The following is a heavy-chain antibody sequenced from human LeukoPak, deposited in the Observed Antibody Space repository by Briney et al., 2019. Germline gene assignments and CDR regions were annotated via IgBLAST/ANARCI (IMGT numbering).Heavy chain of an antibody. D-gene: IGHD2-21*02. CDR2: ISGSGGRT. V-gene: IGHV3-23*01. Sequence: PGGSLRLSCAASGFTFSSYAMSWVRQAPGKGLEWVSAISGSGGRTYYADSVKGRFTISRDNSKNTLYLQMNSLRAEDPAVYSWATKGARVGHRVVVTATNDAFDIWGQGTTVTVSS. J-gene: IGHJ3*02. CDR1: GFTFSSYA. CDR3: ATKGARVGHRVVVTATNDAFDI.